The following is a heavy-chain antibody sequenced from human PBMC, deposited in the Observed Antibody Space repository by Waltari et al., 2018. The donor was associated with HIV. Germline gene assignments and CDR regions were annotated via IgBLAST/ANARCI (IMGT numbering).Heavy chain of an antibody. CDR2: ISHDGNSH. D-gene: IGHD2-21*02. J-gene: IGHJ3*01. V-gene: IGHV3-30*03. Sequence: QVQLMQSGGGVVQPGGSLRLSCTASGFLFSNYGIHWVRQAPGKGLDWVALISHDGNSHFYADSWKGRFTVSRDNSKDTVYLQMNSLTTDDTAVYYCATYCGGDCYFGEVSFDVWGQGTMVIVS. CDR1: GFLFSNYG. CDR3: ATYCGGDCYFGEVSFDV.